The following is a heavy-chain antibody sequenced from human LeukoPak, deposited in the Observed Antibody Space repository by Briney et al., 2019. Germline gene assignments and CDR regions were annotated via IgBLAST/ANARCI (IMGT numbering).Heavy chain of an antibody. CDR1: GFSITDHY. Sequence: GGSLRLSCAASGFSITDHYMDWVRQAPGTGLEWVGRTRNKPNGYTTDYGTSVKGRFTVSRDDSENSLYLQMNSLKTEDTAVYYCTRVRHGDYFDYWGQGTLVTVSS. CDR2: TRNKPNGYTT. CDR3: TRVRHGDYFDY. V-gene: IGHV3-72*01. J-gene: IGHJ4*02. D-gene: IGHD4-17*01.